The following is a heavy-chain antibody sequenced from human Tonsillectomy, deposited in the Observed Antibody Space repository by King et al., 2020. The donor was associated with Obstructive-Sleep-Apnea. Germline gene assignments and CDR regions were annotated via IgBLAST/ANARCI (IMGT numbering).Heavy chain of an antibody. D-gene: IGHD3-9*01. J-gene: IGHJ4*02. CDR2: IYYTGST. CDR1: GASIRGHY. Sequence: QLQESGPGLVKPSETLSLTCTVSGASIRGHYWSWIRQPPGKGLEWIGYIYYTGSTKYNPSLKSRVTISVDTSNSQLSLTLSPVTAADTAVYYCASTALLTGYLYYFDYWGQGTLVTVSS. CDR3: ASTALLTGYLYYFDY. V-gene: IGHV4-59*11.